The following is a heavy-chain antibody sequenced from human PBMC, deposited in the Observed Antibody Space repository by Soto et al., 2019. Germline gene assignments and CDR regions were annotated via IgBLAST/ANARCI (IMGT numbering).Heavy chain of an antibody. D-gene: IGHD1-26*01. Sequence: WWSLRLSCSASVFTFSSYAMSWFRQAPGKGLEWVSAISGSGGSTYYADSVKGRFTISRDNSKNTLYLQMNSLRAEDTAVYYCAKDLGGSYLYWGQGTLVTVSS. CDR1: VFTFSSYA. J-gene: IGHJ4*02. V-gene: IGHV3-23*01. CDR2: ISGSGGST. CDR3: AKDLGGSYLY.